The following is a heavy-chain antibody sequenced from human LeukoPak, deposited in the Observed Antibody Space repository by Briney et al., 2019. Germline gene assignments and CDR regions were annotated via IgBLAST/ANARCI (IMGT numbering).Heavy chain of an antibody. CDR1: GGTLSSYA. CDR2: IIPIFGTA. CDR3: ASTDHGYSYGWDYYFDY. Sequence: SVNVSCKASGGTLSSYAISWVRQAPGQGLEWMGGIIPIFGTANYAQKFQGRVTITADESTSTAYMELSSLRSEDTAMYYCASTDHGYSYGWDYYFDYWGQGTLVTVSS. D-gene: IGHD5-18*01. J-gene: IGHJ4*02. V-gene: IGHV1-69*01.